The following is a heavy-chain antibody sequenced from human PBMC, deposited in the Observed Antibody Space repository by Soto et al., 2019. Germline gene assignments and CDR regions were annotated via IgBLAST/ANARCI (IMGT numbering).Heavy chain of an antibody. Sequence: EVQLVESGGGLVQPGGSLRLSCAASGFTVSSNYMNWVRQAPGKGLEWVSVIYSGVSTYYADSVKGRFTISRDNSKNTLSLQMNTLRAEDTAVYYCARGWWAHFDYWGQGTLVTVSS. J-gene: IGHJ4*02. D-gene: IGHD2-15*01. CDR3: ARGWWAHFDY. CDR1: GFTVSSNY. CDR2: IYSGVST. V-gene: IGHV3-66*01.